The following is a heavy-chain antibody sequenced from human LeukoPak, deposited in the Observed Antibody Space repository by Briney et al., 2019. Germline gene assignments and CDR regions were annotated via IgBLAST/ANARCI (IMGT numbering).Heavy chain of an antibody. D-gene: IGHD6-6*01. V-gene: IGHV4-59*01. CDR3: ARVREGSSSRYYYYYYMDV. CDR2: AYYSGNT. J-gene: IGHJ6*03. CDR1: GDSITNYY. Sequence: AETLSLTCTVSGDSITNYYWSWIRQPPGKGLEWIGYAYYSGNTNYNLSLKSRVTISVDTSKNQFSLKLGSVTAADTDVYYCARVREGSSSRYYYYYYMDVWGKGTTVTVSS.